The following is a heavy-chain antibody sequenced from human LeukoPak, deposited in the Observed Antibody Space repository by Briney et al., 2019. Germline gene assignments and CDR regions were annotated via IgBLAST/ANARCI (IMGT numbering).Heavy chain of an antibody. CDR3: ASEPLYDFWSGYSHFDS. Sequence: GGSLRLSCAASGFTFSSYWMSWVRQVPGKGLEWVANIKQDGSEKYYVDSVKGRFTISRDNAKNSLYLQMNSLRAEDTAVYYCASEPLYDFWSGYSHFDSWGQGTLVTVSS. J-gene: IGHJ4*02. V-gene: IGHV3-7*01. D-gene: IGHD3-3*01. CDR2: IKQDGSEK. CDR1: GFTFSSYW.